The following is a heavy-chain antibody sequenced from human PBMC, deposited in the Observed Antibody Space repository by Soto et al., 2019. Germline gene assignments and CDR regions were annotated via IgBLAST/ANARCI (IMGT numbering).Heavy chain of an antibody. V-gene: IGHV3-23*01. J-gene: IGHJ4*02. CDR1: GFTFSSYA. CDR2: ISGSGGDT. D-gene: IGHD6-6*01. CDR3: AKLTRDSTSSWLFDY. Sequence: EVQLLESGGGLVQPGGSLRLSCAASGFTFSSYAMSWVRQAPGKGLEWVSAISGSGGDTYYADSVKGRFTISRDNSKNTVYLQMNSLRAEDTAVHYCAKLTRDSTSSWLFDYWGQGTLVTVSS.